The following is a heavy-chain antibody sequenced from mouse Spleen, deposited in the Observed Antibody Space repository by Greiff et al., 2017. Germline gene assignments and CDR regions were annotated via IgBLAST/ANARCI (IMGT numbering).Heavy chain of an antibody. CDR1: GFTFSSYA. CDR2: ISSGGSYT. CDR3: ASHLANWDGDAWFAY. V-gene: IGHV5-9-1*01. Sequence: EVKLVESGGGLVKPGGSLTLSCAASGFTFSSYAMSWVRQTPEKRLEWVATISSGGSYTYYPDSVKGRFTISRDNAKNTLYLQMSSLRSEDTAMYYCASHLANWDGDAWFAYWGQGTLVTVSA. D-gene: IGHD4-1*01. J-gene: IGHJ3*01.